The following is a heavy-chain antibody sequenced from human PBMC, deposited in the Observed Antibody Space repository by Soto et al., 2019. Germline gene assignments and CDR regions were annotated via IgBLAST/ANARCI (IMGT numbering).Heavy chain of an antibody. D-gene: IGHD6-19*01. CDR1: CGSISSSSYY. J-gene: IGHJ6*02. CDR2: IYHVGST. V-gene: IGHV4-39*07. CDR3: ARVADGMDV. Sequence: PSETLSLTCPFSCGSISSSSYYLGWVRQPPGKGLEWIGEIYHVGSTYYNPSLKSRVTISVDKSKNQFSLNLNSVTAADTAVYYCARVADGMDVWGRGTTVTVSS.